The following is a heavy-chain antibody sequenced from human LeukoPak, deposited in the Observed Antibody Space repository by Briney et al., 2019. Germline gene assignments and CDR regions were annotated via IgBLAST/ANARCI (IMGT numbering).Heavy chain of an antibody. D-gene: IGHD3-22*01. CDR2: ICYSGST. CDR1: GGSISSGGYY. V-gene: IGHV4-31*03. Sequence: SETLSLTCTASGGSISSGGYYWSWIRQHPGKGLEWIGYICYSGSTYYNPSLKSRVTISVDTSKNQFSLKLSSVTAADTAVYYCARVSRPVFAIVVVPAFDIWGQGTMVTVSS. J-gene: IGHJ3*02. CDR3: ARVSRPVFAIVVVPAFDI.